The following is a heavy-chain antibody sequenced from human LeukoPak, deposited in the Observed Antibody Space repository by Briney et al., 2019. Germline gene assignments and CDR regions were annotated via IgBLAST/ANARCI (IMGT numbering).Heavy chain of an antibody. CDR2: IRPDGSEK. CDR3: AKDPDCTSGICYTFFDY. Sequence: GGSLRLSCAASGFTFSSSWMSWVRLAPGKGLEWVGNIRPDGSEKQYVDSVKGRFTISRDNAQNSLFLQMNSLRAEDTAVYYCAKDPDCTSGICYTFFDYWGQGTLVTVSS. J-gene: IGHJ4*02. V-gene: IGHV3-7*03. CDR1: GFTFSSSW. D-gene: IGHD2-8*01.